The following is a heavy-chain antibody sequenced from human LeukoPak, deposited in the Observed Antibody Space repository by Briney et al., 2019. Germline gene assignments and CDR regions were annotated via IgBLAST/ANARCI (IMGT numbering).Heavy chain of an antibody. J-gene: IGHJ4*02. V-gene: IGHV3-23*01. CDR3: AKGSRLYYYDSSGYYFPFDY. D-gene: IGHD3-22*01. CDR1: GFTFSSYA. Sequence: GGSLRLSCAASGFTFSSYAMGWVRQAPGKGLEWVSAISGSGGSTYYADSVKGRFTISRDNSKNTLYLQMNSLRAEDTAVYYCAKGSRLYYYDSSGYYFPFDYWGQGTLVTVSS. CDR2: ISGSGGST.